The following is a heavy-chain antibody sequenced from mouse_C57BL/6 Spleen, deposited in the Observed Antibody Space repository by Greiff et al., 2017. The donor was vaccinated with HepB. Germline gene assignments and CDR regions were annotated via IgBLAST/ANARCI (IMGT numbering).Heavy chain of an antibody. J-gene: IGHJ1*03. V-gene: IGHV1-15*01. Sequence: VQLQQSGAELVRPGASVTLSCKASGYTFTDYEMHWVKQTPVHGLEWIGAIDPETGGTAYNQKFKGKAILTADKSSSTAYMELRSLTSEDSAVYYCTRKKYYGSNPYWYFDVWGTGTTVTVSS. CDR3: TRKKYYGSNPYWYFDV. D-gene: IGHD1-1*01. CDR1: GYTFTDYE. CDR2: IDPETGGT.